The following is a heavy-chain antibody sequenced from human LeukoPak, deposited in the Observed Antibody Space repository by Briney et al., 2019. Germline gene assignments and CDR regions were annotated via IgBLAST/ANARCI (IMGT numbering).Heavy chain of an antibody. CDR3: ARFAEPPQYFDY. CDR1: GFTFSTYW. Sequence: GGSLRLSCSASGFTFSTYWMTWVRQAPGKGLEWVANINPDGSDKYYVDSVKGRFTISRDNAKNSLYLQMNSLRAEDTGVYYCARFAEPPQYFDYWGQGTLVTVSS. D-gene: IGHD1-26*01. CDR2: INPDGSDK. J-gene: IGHJ4*02. V-gene: IGHV3-7*04.